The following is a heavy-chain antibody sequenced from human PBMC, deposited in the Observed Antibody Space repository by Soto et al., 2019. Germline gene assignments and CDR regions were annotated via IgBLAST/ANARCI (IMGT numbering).Heavy chain of an antibody. CDR1: GGTFSSYA. V-gene: IGHV1-69*13. Sequence: SVKVSCKASGGTFSSYAISWVRQAPGQGLEWMGGIIPIFGTANYAQKFQGRVTITADESTSTAYMELSSLRSEYTAVYYCARPARTSSYYYYGMDVWGQGTTVTVSS. CDR3: ARPARTSSYYYYGMDV. J-gene: IGHJ6*02. CDR2: IIPIFGTA. D-gene: IGHD2-15*01.